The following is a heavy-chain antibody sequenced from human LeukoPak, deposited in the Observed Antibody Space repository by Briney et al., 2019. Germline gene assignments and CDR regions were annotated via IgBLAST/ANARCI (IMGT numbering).Heavy chain of an antibody. D-gene: IGHD2-2*01. V-gene: IGHV1-69*13. J-gene: IGHJ4*02. CDR1: GGTFSSYP. Sequence: SVRVSCKASGGTFSSYPIIWVRQAPGQGLEWMGGIIPIFGTTNYAQKFQGRVTITADESTSTAYMELSSLRSEDSAVYYCARVGGHCSSASCYGSYWGQGTLVSVSS. CDR2: IIPIFGTT. CDR3: ARVGGHCSSASCYGSY.